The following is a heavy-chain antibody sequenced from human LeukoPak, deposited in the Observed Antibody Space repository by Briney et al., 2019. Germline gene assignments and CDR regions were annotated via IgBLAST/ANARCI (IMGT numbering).Heavy chain of an antibody. D-gene: IGHD4-17*01. V-gene: IGHV4-34*01. CDR2: IKHSGST. J-gene: IGHJ4*02. Sequence: TSETLSLTCAVYGGSFSGYYWSWIRQPPGKGLEWIGEIKHSGSTNYNPSLKSRVTISVDTSKNQFSLKLSSVTAADTAVYYCARGSSPMTTADYWGQGTLVTVSS. CDR3: ARGSSPMTTADY. CDR1: GGSFSGYY.